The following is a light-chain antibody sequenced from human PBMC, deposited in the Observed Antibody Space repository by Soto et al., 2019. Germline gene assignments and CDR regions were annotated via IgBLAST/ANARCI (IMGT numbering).Light chain of an antibody. V-gene: IGKV1-6*01. J-gene: IGKJ1*01. CDR1: QGIGND. CDR2: AVS. Sequence: AIQMTQSPSSLSASVGDRVTITCRASQGIGNDLGWYQQKPGKAPKVLIYAVSTLQYGVPPRFGGSVSGTEFTLTIASLQPEDSATYYCLQDHNYPHTFGQGTRVAIK. CDR3: LQDHNYPHT.